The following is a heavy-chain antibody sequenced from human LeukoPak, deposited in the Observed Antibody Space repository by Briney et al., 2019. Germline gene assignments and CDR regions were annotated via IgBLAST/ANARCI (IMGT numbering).Heavy chain of an antibody. J-gene: IGHJ4*02. CDR2: INHSGST. D-gene: IGHD3-22*01. V-gene: IGHV4-34*01. Sequence: SETLSLTCAVSGGSFRGYYWSWIRQPPRKGLEWIGEINHSGSTNYNPSLKSRVTISVDTSKNQFSLKMSSVTAADTAVYYCARGIRGYSYYFDYWGQGTLVTVSS. CDR3: ARGIRGYSYYFDY. CDR1: GGSFRGYY.